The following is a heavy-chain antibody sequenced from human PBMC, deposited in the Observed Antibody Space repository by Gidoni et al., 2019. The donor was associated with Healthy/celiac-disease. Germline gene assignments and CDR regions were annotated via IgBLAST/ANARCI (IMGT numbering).Heavy chain of an antibody. V-gene: IGHV4-39*07. CDR3: ARGRSDTMVRGVITPFDY. Sequence: QLQLQESGPGLVKPSETLSLTCTVSGDSISSSSYYWGWIRQPPGKGLEWIGSIYYSGSTYYNPSLKSRVTISVDTSKNQFSLKLSSVTAADTAVYYCARGRSDTMVRGVITPFDYWGQGTLVTVSS. D-gene: IGHD3-10*01. J-gene: IGHJ4*02. CDR1: GDSISSSSYY. CDR2: IYYSGST.